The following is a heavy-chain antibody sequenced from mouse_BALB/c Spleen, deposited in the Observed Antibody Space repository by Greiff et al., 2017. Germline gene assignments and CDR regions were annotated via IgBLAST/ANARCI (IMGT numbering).Heavy chain of an antibody. Sequence: EVQRVESGGGLVQPGGSLKLSCAASGFTFSSYTMSWVRQTPEKRLEWVAYISNGGGSTYYPDTVKGRFTISRDNAKNTLYLQMSSLKSEDTAMYYCARPPYYYGSSPWFAYWGQGTLVTVSA. V-gene: IGHV5-12-2*01. D-gene: IGHD1-1*01. J-gene: IGHJ3*01. CDR1: GFTFSSYT. CDR3: ARPPYYYGSSPWFAY. CDR2: ISNGGGST.